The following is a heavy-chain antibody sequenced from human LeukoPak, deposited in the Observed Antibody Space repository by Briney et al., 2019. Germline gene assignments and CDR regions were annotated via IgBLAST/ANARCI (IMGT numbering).Heavy chain of an antibody. Sequence: SETLSLTCAVSGGSISSSNWWSWVRQPPGKGLECIGEIYHSGSTNYNPSLKSRVTISVDKSKNQFSLKLSSVTAADTAVYYCARDPYSSDYYGMDVWGQGTTVTVSS. CDR1: GGSISSSNW. V-gene: IGHV4-4*02. D-gene: IGHD5-18*01. J-gene: IGHJ6*02. CDR3: ARDPYSSDYYGMDV. CDR2: IYHSGST.